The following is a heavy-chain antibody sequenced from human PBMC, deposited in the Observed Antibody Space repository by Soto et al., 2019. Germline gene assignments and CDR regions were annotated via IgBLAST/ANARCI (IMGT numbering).Heavy chain of an antibody. V-gene: IGHV4-30-2*06. Sequence: SETLSLTCSVSGVTMSYGGYSWSWIRQSPGKGLEWLGYISHLETTYYNPSFKSRLSLSIDRTRNQFSLRLSSVTAADTAVYYCARAEQSRDYYGSGTNSDWGQGTLVTVSS. J-gene: IGHJ4*02. CDR1: GVTMSYGGYS. CDR3: ARAEQSRDYYGSGTNSD. D-gene: IGHD3-10*01. CDR2: ISHLETT.